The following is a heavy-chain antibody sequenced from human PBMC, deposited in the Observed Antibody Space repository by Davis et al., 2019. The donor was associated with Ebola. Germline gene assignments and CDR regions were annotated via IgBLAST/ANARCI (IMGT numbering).Heavy chain of an antibody. Sequence: GESLKISCVVSGFTFSNYWMSWVRQAPEKGLEWVANINLDGREKHYVDSVKGRFTISRDSAKKSLFLQMNSLRVEDTAVYYCVREVAAGDYWGQGTLVTVSS. CDR1: GFTFSNYW. J-gene: IGHJ4*02. D-gene: IGHD6-13*01. CDR3: VREVAAGDY. CDR2: INLDGREK. V-gene: IGHV3-7*03.